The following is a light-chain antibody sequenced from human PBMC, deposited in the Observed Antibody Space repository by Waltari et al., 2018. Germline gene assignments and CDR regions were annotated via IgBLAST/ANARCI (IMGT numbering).Light chain of an antibody. J-gene: IGKJ2*01. CDR3: QQRFTWPRT. Sequence: EIVLTQSPATLSLSPGERATLSCRASQTVSSSLAWYQQKRGQDPRHLIYDASNRATGIPARFSGSGSGTDFTLTISSLEPDDFAVYYCQQRFTWPRTFGQGTKLEIK. V-gene: IGKV3-11*01. CDR1: QTVSSS. CDR2: DAS.